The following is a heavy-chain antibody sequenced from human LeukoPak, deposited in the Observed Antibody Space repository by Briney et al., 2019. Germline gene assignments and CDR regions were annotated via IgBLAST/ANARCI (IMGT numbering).Heavy chain of an antibody. CDR3: AKSRAAATTLLFDY. V-gene: IGHV3-23*01. CDR2: VSGSGGNA. Sequence: GGSLRLSCAASGFTVSSKYMSWVRQAPGKGPEWVSAVSGSGGNAFYADSVKGRFTISRDNSKNTLSLQMNSLRVEDTAVYYCAKSRAAATTLLFDYWGQGTLVAVSS. J-gene: IGHJ4*02. D-gene: IGHD6-13*01. CDR1: GFTVSSKY.